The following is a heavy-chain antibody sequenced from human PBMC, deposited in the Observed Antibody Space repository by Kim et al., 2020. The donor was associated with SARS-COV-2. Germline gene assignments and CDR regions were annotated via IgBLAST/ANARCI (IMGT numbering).Heavy chain of an antibody. V-gene: IGHV3-30*01. Sequence: KGRFTISRDNSKNTLYLQMNSLRAEDTAVYYCARERGCSTSCLYYYGMDVWGQGTTVTVSS. J-gene: IGHJ6*02. D-gene: IGHD2-2*01. CDR3: ARERGCSTSCLYYYGMDV.